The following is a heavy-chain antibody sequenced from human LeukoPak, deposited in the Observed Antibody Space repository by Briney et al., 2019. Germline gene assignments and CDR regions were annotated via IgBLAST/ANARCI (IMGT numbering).Heavy chain of an antibody. V-gene: IGHV4-59*12. CDR2: VHYSGKT. J-gene: IGHJ4*02. Sequence: SETLSLTCTGSGGSISCYYYSWVRQPPGKGLEWIGYVHYSGKTNYNPSLMSRVTISVDTSTNQTSLWLTSTTAAATAMYYCARSMRGAIWGQGALVTVSS. CDR3: ARSMRGAI. D-gene: IGHD2-8*01. CDR1: GGSISCYY.